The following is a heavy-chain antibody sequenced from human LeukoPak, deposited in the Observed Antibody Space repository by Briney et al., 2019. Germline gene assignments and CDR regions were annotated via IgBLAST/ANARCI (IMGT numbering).Heavy chain of an antibody. J-gene: IGHJ3*02. D-gene: IGHD2-15*01. CDR2: ISSSSSYI. CDR1: GFTFSSYS. CDR3: ARVTTPDAFDI. V-gene: IGHV3-21*01. Sequence: GGSLRLSCAASGFTFSSYSMNWVRQAPGKGLEWVSSISSSSSYIYYADSVKGRFTISRDNAKNSLYPQMNSLRAEDTAVYYCARVTTPDAFDIWGQGTMVTVSS.